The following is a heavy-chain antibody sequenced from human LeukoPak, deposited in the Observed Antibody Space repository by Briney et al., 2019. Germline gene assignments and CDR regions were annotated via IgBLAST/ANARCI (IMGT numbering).Heavy chain of an antibody. D-gene: IGHD5-12*01. J-gene: IGHJ4*02. CDR3: GRHSKDSSGYDSSFDY. CDR2: ISSSYTHT. CDR1: GFSFSDYY. V-gene: IGHV3-11*03. Sequence: GGSLRLSCAASGFSFSDYYMSWLRQAPGKGLEWISYISSSYTHTNYADSVKGRFTMSRDNTKNSVYLQMNSLRAEDTAVYYCGRHSKDSSGYDSSFDYWGQGTLVTVSS.